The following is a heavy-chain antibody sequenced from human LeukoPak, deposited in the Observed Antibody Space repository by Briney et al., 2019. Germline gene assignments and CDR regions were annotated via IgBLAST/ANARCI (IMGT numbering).Heavy chain of an antibody. Sequence: GRSLRLSCVASGFTFSSYGMHWVRQAPGKGLEWVAVISYDGSNKYYADSVKGRFTISRDNSKNTLYLQMNSLRAEDTAVYYCAKDKRVYFDWLLSHFDYWGQGTLVTVSS. CDR1: GFTFSSYG. CDR3: AKDKRVYFDWLLSHFDY. J-gene: IGHJ4*02. CDR2: ISYDGSNK. V-gene: IGHV3-30*18. D-gene: IGHD3-9*01.